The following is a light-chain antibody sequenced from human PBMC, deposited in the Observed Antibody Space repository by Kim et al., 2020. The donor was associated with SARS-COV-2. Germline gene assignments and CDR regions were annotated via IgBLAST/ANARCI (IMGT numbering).Light chain of an antibody. CDR1: SSNIGRHI. CDR3: ATWDVSLNGWV. CDR2: NDN. V-gene: IGLV1-44*01. J-gene: IGLJ3*02. Sequence: GQRVTISCSGSSSNIGRHIVNWYQQLPGTAPNIFIYNDNQRPSGGPDRCSCSRSGTSASLATSGLQSEDEADYYCATWDVSLNGWVFGGGTKLTVL.